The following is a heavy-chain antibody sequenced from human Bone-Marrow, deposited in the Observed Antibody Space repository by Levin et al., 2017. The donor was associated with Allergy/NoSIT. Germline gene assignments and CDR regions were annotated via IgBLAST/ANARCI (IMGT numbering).Heavy chain of an antibody. J-gene: IGHJ3*02. D-gene: IGHD3-9*01. V-gene: IGHV3-23*01. CDR2: ISGSGGST. CDR1: GFTFSSYA. CDR3: AKDLRFYDILTRNDAFDI. Sequence: GGSLRLSCAASGFTFSSYAMSWVRQAPGKGLEWVSAISGSGGSTYYADSVKGRFTISRDNSKNTLYLQMNSLRAEDTAVYYCAKDLRFYDILTRNDAFDIWGQGTMVTVSS.